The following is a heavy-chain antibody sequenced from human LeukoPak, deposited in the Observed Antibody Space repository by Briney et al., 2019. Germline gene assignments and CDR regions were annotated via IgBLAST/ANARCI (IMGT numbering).Heavy chain of an antibody. V-gene: IGHV4-38-2*01. CDR1: GFSISSDYY. D-gene: IGHD3-22*01. Sequence: SETLSLTCAVSGFSISSDYYWGWIRQPPGKGLEWIGSIYQSGSTYYNPSLKSRVTISVDTSKNQFSLKLSSVTAAGTAVYYCARNYYDSSGYSRRWFDPWGQGTLVTVSS. CDR3: ARNYYDSSGYSRRWFDP. J-gene: IGHJ5*02. CDR2: IYQSGST.